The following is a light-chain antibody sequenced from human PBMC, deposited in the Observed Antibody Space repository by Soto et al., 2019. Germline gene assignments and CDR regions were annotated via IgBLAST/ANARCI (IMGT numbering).Light chain of an antibody. CDR3: QQYNNWPRT. CDR1: QSISSD. V-gene: IGKV3-15*01. CDR2: GAS. J-gene: IGKJ4*01. Sequence: ETVMTQSPASLSVSPGERAIVSCRAGQSISSDLAWYQQKPGQAPRLLIYGASTRATGVPSRFSGSGSGTEFILTISSLRSEELGVYDCQQYNNWPRTFGRGTKVEIK.